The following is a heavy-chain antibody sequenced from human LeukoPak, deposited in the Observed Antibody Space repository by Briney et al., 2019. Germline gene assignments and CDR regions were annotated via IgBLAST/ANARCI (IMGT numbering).Heavy chain of an antibody. Sequence: SETLSLNCSAYGASISSYYWSWIRQPPGKGLEWIGYIYYSGSTNYNPSHKSRVTISIDTSKIQLSQNLSTWTAADTAVYYCARFLWGQLHAFDFWGQGTMVTVSS. CDR3: ARFLWGQLHAFDF. CDR2: IYYSGST. J-gene: IGHJ3*01. CDR1: GASISSYY. V-gene: IGHV4-59*01. D-gene: IGHD1-26*01.